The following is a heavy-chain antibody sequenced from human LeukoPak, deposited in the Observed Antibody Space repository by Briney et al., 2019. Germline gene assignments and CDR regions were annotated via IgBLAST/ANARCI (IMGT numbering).Heavy chain of an antibody. CDR3: ARDSSGYYYYYFDY. Sequence: PGGSLRLSCAASGFTLSSFSMHWVRQSSGRGLEYVSAINYKGGTTYYADSVKGRFTISRDNSKNTLYLQMNSLRAEDTAVYYCARDSSGYYYYYFDYWGQGTLVTVSS. J-gene: IGHJ4*02. D-gene: IGHD3-22*01. V-gene: IGHV3-64*02. CDR2: INYKGGTT. CDR1: GFTLSSFS.